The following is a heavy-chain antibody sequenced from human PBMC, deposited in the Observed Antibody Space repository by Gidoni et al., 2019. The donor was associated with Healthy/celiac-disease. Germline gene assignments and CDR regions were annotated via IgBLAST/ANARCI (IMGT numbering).Heavy chain of an antibody. J-gene: IGHJ4*02. CDR1: GYTFTSYY. CDR2: INPSGGST. Sequence: QVQLVQSGAEVKKPGASVKVSCKASGYTFTSYYMHWVRQAPGQGLEWMGIINPSGGSTSYAQKFQGRVTMTRDTSTSTVYMELSSLRSEDTAVYYCARDLPITRAPTAIDYWGQGTLVTVSS. D-gene: IGHD3-10*01. CDR3: ARDLPITRAPTAIDY. V-gene: IGHV1-46*01.